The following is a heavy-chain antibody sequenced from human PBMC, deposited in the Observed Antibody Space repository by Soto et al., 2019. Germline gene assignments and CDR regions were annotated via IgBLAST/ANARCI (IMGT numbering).Heavy chain of an antibody. CDR2: TYYRSKWYN. CDR1: GDSVSSNSAA. CDR3: ATQLHYYYGMDV. Sequence: SQTLSLTCAISGDSVSSNSAAWNWIRRSPSRGLEWLGRTYYRSKWYNDYAVSVKSRITINPDTSKNQFSLQLNSVTPEDTAVYYCATQLHYYYGMDVWGQGTTVTVSS. J-gene: IGHJ6*02. V-gene: IGHV6-1*01. D-gene: IGHD2-2*01.